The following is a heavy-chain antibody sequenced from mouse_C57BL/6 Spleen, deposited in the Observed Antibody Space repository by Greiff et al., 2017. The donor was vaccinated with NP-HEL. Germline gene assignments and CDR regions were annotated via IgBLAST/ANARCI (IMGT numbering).Heavy chain of an antibody. J-gene: IGHJ4*01. Sequence: VQLQQSGPGLVQPSQSLSITCTVSGFSLTSYGVHWVRQSPGKGLEWRGVIWSGGSTDYNAAFISRLSISKDNSKSQVFFKMNSLQADDTAIYYCARRGGNYDAMDYWGQGTSVTVSS. CDR1: GFSLTSYG. CDR2: IWSGGST. D-gene: IGHD2-1*01. CDR3: ARRGGNYDAMDY. V-gene: IGHV2-2*01.